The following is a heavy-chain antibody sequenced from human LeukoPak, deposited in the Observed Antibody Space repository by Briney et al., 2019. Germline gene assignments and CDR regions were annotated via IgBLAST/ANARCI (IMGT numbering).Heavy chain of an antibody. Sequence: VASVKVSCKASGYTFTSYYMYWVRQAPGQGLEWMGLINPTGGSTGYAQKFQGRVTMTRDMSTSTDYMELSSLRSEDTAIYYCARDNSVGDNAWWFDPWGQGTLVTVSS. J-gene: IGHJ5*02. CDR1: GYTFTSYY. D-gene: IGHD1-26*01. CDR3: ARDNSVGDNAWWFDP. V-gene: IGHV1-46*01. CDR2: INPTGGST.